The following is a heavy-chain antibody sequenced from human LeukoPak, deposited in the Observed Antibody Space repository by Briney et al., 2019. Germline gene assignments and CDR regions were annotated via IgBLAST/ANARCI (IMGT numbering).Heavy chain of an antibody. CDR2: ISVSGGST. CDR1: GFTFSTYA. D-gene: IGHD3-22*01. J-gene: IGHJ4*02. V-gene: IGHV3-23*01. Sequence: GGSLRLSCATSGFTFSTYAMNWVRQAPGKGLEWVSVISVSGGSTYYADSVKGRFTISRDNSKNTLYLQMNSLRAEDTAVYYCAKDRSIIYDSSGYFGYWGQGTLVTVSS. CDR3: AKDRSIIYDSSGYFGY.